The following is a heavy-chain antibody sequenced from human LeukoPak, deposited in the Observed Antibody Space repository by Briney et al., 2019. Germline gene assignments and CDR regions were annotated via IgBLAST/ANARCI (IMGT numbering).Heavy chain of an antibody. J-gene: IGHJ3*02. CDR3: ARVPRVVITTTLGNDAFDI. CDR1: GYTFTSYY. D-gene: IGHD3-22*01. Sequence: ASVKVSCKASGYTFTSYYMHWVRQAPGQGLEWMGIINPSGGGTSYAQKFQGRVTMTRDTSTSTVYMELSSLRSEDTAVYYCARVPRVVITTTLGNDAFDIWGQGTMVTVSS. V-gene: IGHV1-46*01. CDR2: INPSGGGT.